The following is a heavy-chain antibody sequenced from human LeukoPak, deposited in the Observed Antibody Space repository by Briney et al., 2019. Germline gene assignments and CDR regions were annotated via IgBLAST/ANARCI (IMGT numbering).Heavy chain of an antibody. CDR1: GGSISSGGFY. CDR3: ARGAARGEYFQH. J-gene: IGHJ1*01. Sequence: SETLSLTCDASGGSISSGGFYWSWIRQLPGKGLEWIGHIYYSGSTYYNPSLKSRVTISVDTSRKQFFLKLSSVTAADTAVFYCARGAARGEYFQHWGQGTLVTVSS. CDR2: IYYSGST. V-gene: IGHV4-31*11.